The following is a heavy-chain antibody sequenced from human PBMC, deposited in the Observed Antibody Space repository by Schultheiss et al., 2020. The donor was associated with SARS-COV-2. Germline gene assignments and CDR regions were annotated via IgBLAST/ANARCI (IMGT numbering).Heavy chain of an antibody. V-gene: IGHV3-23*01. Sequence: GGSLRLSCAGSGFTFSTFAMTWVRQAPGKGLEWVSAISVSGGSTYYADSVKGRFTISRDNSKNTLYLQMNSLRAEDTAVYYCAKELVTGTYYYYYYMDVWGKGTTVTVSS. CDR3: AKELVTGTYYYYYYMDV. CDR1: GFTFSTFA. J-gene: IGHJ6*03. CDR2: ISVSGGST. D-gene: IGHD1-20*01.